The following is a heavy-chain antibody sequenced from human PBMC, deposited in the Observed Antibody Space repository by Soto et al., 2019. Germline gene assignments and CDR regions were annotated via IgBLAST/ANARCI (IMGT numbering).Heavy chain of an antibody. V-gene: IGHV1-18*01. Sequence: ASVKVSCKASGYTFTSYGISWVRQAPGQGLEWMGWISAYNGNINYAQRLQGRVTMTTDTSTSTAYMELRSLRSDDTAVYYCARDSRFEMATIFDFDYWGQGTLVTVSS. D-gene: IGHD3-3*01. CDR3: ARDSRFEMATIFDFDY. CDR2: ISAYNGNI. CDR1: GYTFTSYG. J-gene: IGHJ4*02.